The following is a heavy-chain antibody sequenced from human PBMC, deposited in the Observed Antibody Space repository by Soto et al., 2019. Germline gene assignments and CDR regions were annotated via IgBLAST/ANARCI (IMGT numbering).Heavy chain of an antibody. CDR3: ARVGATTGGDY. CDR2: IYYSGST. J-gene: IGHJ4*02. Sequence: KPSETLSLTCTVSGGSISSYYWSWIRQPPGKGLEWIGYIYYSGSTNYNPSLKSRVTISVDTSKNQFSLKLSSVTAADTAVYYCARVGATTGGDYWGQGTLVTVYS. D-gene: IGHD1-26*01. V-gene: IGHV4-59*01. CDR1: GGSISSYY.